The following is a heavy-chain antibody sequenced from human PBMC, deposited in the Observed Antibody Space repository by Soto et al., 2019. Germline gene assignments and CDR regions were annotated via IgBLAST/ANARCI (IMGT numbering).Heavy chain of an antibody. CDR3: ARDSPYGSGSYYWFDP. CDR1: GGTFSSYA. CDR2: IIPIFGIA. Sequence: ASVKVSCKASGGTFSSYAISWVRQAPGQGLEWMGGIIPIFGIANYAQKFQGRVTITADKSTSTAYMELSSLRSEDTAVYYCARDSPYGSGSYYWFDPWGQGTLVTVSS. J-gene: IGHJ5*02. V-gene: IGHV1-69*10. D-gene: IGHD3-10*01.